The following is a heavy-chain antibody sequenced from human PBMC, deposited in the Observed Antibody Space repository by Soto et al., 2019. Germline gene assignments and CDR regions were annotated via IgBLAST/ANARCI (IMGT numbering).Heavy chain of an antibody. CDR1: GGSISSGDYY. J-gene: IGHJ4*02. CDR2: IYYSGST. D-gene: IGHD6-19*01. CDR3: ARSRYTSGWWTPPFDY. Sequence: SETLSLTCTVSGGSISSGDYYWSWIRQPPGKGLEWIGYIYYSGSTYYNPSLKSRVTISVDTSKNQFSLKLSSVTAADTAVYYCARSRYTSGWWTPPFDYWGQGTLVTVSS. V-gene: IGHV4-30-4*01.